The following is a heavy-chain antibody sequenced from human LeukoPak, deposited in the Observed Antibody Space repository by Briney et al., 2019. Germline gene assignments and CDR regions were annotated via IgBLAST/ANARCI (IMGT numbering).Heavy chain of an antibody. CDR2: IYSGGST. Sequence: PGGSLRLSCAASGFTVSSNYMSWVRQAPGKGLEWVSVIYSGGSTYYADSVKGRFTISRDNSKNTLYLQMNSLRAEDTAVYYCAREGRVAGTAVDYWGQGTLVTVSS. CDR3: AREGRVAGTAVDY. J-gene: IGHJ4*02. D-gene: IGHD6-19*01. V-gene: IGHV3-53*01. CDR1: GFTVSSNY.